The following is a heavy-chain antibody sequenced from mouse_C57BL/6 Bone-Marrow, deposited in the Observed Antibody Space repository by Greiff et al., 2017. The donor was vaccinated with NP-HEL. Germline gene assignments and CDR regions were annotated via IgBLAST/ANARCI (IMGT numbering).Heavy chain of an antibody. CDR3: ANYYGSSQDWFAY. J-gene: IGHJ3*01. V-gene: IGHV1-55*01. D-gene: IGHD1-1*01. Sequence: QVHVKQPGAELVKPGASVKMSCKASGYTFTSYWITWVKQRPGQGLEWIGDIYPGSGSTNYNEKFKSKATLTVDTSSSTAYMQLSSLTSEDSAVYYCANYYGSSQDWFAYWGQGTLVTVSA. CDR1: GYTFTSYW. CDR2: IYPGSGST.